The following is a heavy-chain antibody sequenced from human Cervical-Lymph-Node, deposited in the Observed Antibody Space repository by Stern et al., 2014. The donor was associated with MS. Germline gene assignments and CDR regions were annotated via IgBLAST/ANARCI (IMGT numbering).Heavy chain of an antibody. Sequence: VQLVQSGGGLVQPGRSLRLSCAASGFTFDDYAMHWVRQAPGKGLEWVSGISWNSGSIGYADSVKGRFTISRDNAKNSLYLQMNSLRAEDTALYYCAKDIGAAAGASFDYWGQGTLVTVSS. V-gene: IGHV3-9*01. CDR1: GFTFDDYA. J-gene: IGHJ4*02. D-gene: IGHD6-13*01. CDR2: ISWNSGSI. CDR3: AKDIGAAAGASFDY.